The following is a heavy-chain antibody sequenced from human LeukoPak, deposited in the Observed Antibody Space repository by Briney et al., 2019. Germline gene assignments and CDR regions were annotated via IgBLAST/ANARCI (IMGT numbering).Heavy chain of an antibody. V-gene: IGHV3-23*01. CDR3: APALDSSGWYFSYYYGMDV. J-gene: IGHJ6*02. Sequence: GGSLRLSCAASGLTFSSYAMSWVRQAPGKGLEWVSAISGSGGSTYYADSVKGRFTISRDNSKNTLYLQMNSLRAEDTAVYYCAPALDSSGWYFSYYYGMDVWGQGTTVTVSS. D-gene: IGHD6-19*01. CDR1: GLTFSSYA. CDR2: ISGSGGST.